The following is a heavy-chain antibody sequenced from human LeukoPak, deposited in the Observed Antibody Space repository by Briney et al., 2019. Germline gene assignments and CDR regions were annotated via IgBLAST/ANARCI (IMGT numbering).Heavy chain of an antibody. Sequence: ASVKVSCKASGYTFTGYYIHWVRQAPGQGLEWMGWINPNSGGTNYAQKFQGRVTMTRDTSISTAYMELSRLRSDDTAVYYCARGVVVVPAAMGYWGQGTLVTVSS. V-gene: IGHV1-2*02. D-gene: IGHD2-2*01. J-gene: IGHJ4*02. CDR3: ARGVVVVPAAMGY. CDR2: INPNSGGT. CDR1: GYTFTGYY.